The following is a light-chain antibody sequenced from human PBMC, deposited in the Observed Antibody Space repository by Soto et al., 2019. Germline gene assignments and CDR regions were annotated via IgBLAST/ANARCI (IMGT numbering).Light chain of an antibody. J-gene: IGLJ2*01. Sequence: QSVLTQPASVSGSPGQSITISCTGTSSDYVSWYQQHPDKAPKLMLYEVSNRPSGVSDRFSGSKSANTASLTISGLQAEDEANYYCSSYTRSTLLFGGGTKLTVL. V-gene: IGLV2-14*01. CDR3: SSYTRSTLL. CDR1: SSDY. CDR2: EVS.